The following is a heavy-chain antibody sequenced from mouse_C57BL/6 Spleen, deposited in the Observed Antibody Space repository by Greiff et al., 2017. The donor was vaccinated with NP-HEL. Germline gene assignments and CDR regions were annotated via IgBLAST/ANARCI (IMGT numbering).Heavy chain of an antibody. CDR2: ISYDGSN. Sequence: EVQVVESGPGLVKPSQSLSLTCSVTGYSITSGYYWNWIRQFPGNKLEWMGYISYDGSNNYNPSLKNRISITRDTSKNQFFLKLNSVTTEDTATYYCARGSAQVGWFAYWGQGTLVTVSA. CDR1: GYSITSGYY. CDR3: ARGSAQVGWFAY. D-gene: IGHD3-2*02. V-gene: IGHV3-6*01. J-gene: IGHJ3*01.